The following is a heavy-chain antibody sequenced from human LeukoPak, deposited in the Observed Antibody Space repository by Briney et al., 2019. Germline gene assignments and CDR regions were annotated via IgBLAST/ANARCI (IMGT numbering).Heavy chain of an antibody. V-gene: IGHV3-7*01. Sequence: GGSLRLSCAASGFTFSNYWMSWVRQAPGKGLEWVANIKQDGSEKYYVDSVKGRFTISRDNAKNSLYLQMNSLRAEDTAVYYCARDNIYYDSSGAWRHWYFDLWGRGTLVTVSS. J-gene: IGHJ2*01. CDR1: GFTFSNYW. D-gene: IGHD3-22*01. CDR3: ARDNIYYDSSGAWRHWYFDL. CDR2: IKQDGSEK.